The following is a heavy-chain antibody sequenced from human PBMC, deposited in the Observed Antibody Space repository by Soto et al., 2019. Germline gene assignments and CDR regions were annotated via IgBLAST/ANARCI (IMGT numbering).Heavy chain of an antibody. CDR3: SHITESAYSWFDP. D-gene: IGHD3-10*01. Sequence: VSGPTLVNPTQPLPLTCTFSGFSLSTSGVGVGWIRQPPGKALEWLALIYWNYDKRYSPSLKRRLTIPKDTSKNQVVLTMTNIDPVDTATYYCSHITESAYSWFDPWGQGTLVTVSS. CDR2: IYWNYDK. CDR1: GFSLSTSGVG. V-gene: IGHV2-5*01. J-gene: IGHJ5*02.